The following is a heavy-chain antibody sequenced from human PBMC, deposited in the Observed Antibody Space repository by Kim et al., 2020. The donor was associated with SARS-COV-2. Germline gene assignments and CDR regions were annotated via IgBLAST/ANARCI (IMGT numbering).Heavy chain of an antibody. CDR3: ARFKSRWLVN. J-gene: IGHJ4*02. D-gene: IGHD6-19*01. Sequence: STNYNPSLKSRVTISVDTSKNQFSLKLSSVTAADTAVYYCARFKSRWLVNWGQGTLVTVSS. CDR2: ST. V-gene: IGHV4-59*01.